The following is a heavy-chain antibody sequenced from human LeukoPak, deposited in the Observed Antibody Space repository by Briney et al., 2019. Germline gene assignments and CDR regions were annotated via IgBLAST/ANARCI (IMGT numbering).Heavy chain of an antibody. CDR2: ISYDGSNK. CDR1: GFTFSSYG. V-gene: IGHV3-30*18. Sequence: GGSLRLSCAASGFTFSSYGMHWVRQAPGKGLEWVAVISYDGSNKYYADSAKGRFTISRDNSKNTLYLQMNSLRAEDTAVYYCAKASYYDSSGYSPGYYWGQGTLVTVSS. D-gene: IGHD3-22*01. CDR3: AKASYYDSSGYSPGYY. J-gene: IGHJ4*02.